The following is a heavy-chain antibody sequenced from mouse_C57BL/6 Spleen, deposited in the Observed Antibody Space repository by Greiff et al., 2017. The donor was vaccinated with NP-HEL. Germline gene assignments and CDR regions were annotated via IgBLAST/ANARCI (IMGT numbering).Heavy chain of an antibody. D-gene: IGHD2-4*01. CDR1: GYTFTSYW. CDR3: ARSRLYDYEENWYFDV. Sequence: QVQLQQPGAELVKPGASVKMSCKASGYTFTSYWITWVKQRPGQGLEWIGDIYPGSGSTNYNEKFKSKATLTVDTSSSTAYMQLSSLTSEDSAVYYCARSRLYDYEENWYFDVWGTGTTVTVSS. CDR2: IYPGSGST. V-gene: IGHV1-55*01. J-gene: IGHJ1*03.